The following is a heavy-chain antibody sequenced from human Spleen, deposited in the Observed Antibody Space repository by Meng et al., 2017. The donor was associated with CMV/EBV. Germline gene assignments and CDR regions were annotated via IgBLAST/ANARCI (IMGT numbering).Heavy chain of an antibody. CDR2: IYYSGST. Sequence: SETLSLTCTVSGGSVNSGSYYWSWIRQPPGKGLEYIGYIYYSGSTNYNPSLKSRVTISVDTSKNQFSLKLSSVTAADTAVYYCARDRIVGAGSRYGMDVWGQGTTVTVSS. J-gene: IGHJ6*02. CDR1: GGSVNSGSYY. CDR3: ARDRIVGAGSRYGMDV. D-gene: IGHD1-26*01. V-gene: IGHV4-61*01.